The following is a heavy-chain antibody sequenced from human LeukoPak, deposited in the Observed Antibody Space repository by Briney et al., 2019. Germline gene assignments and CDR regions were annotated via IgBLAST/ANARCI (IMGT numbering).Heavy chain of an antibody. V-gene: IGHV3-21*01. D-gene: IGHD1-26*01. CDR1: GFTFSSYS. J-gene: IGHJ4*02. CDR3: AREGFVYHRSGSYDVY. Sequence: GGPLRLSCAASGFTFSSYSMNWVRQAPGKGLEWVSSISSSSSSYIYYADSVKGRFTISRDNAKNSLYLQMNSLRAEDTAVYYCAREGFVYHRSGSYDVYWGQGTLVTVSS. CDR2: ISSSSSSYI.